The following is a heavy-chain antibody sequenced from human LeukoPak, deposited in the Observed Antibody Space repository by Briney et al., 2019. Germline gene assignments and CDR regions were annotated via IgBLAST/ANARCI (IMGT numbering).Heavy chain of an antibody. CDR2: IDPSDSYT. CDR3: ARLDYDILTGYGNIDY. Sequence: GESLKISCKGSRYSFTSYWINWVRQMPGKGLEWMGRIDPSDSYTNYSPSFQGHVTISADKSFSTAYLQWSSLKASDTAMYYCARLDYDILTGYGNIDYWGQGTLVTVSS. D-gene: IGHD3-9*01. CDR1: RYSFTSYW. J-gene: IGHJ4*02. V-gene: IGHV5-10-1*01.